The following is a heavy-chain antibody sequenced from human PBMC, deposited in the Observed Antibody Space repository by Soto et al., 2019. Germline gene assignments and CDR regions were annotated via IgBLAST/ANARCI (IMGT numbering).Heavy chain of an antibody. V-gene: IGHV3-7*01. Sequence: EVQLVESGGGLVQPGGSLRLSCAASGFTFSSYWMSWVRQAPGKGLEWVANIKQDGSEKYYVDSVKGRFTISRDNAKNSVYLQRNSLGAEDTAVYYGARDPNIVATMGSIYYYYGMDVWGQGTTVTVCS. CDR3: ARDPNIVATMGSIYYYYGMDV. J-gene: IGHJ6*02. CDR2: IKQDGSEK. D-gene: IGHD5-12*01. CDR1: GFTFSSYW.